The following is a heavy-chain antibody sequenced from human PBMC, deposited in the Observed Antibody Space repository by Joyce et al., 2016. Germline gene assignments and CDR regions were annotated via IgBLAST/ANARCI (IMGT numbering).Heavy chain of an antibody. V-gene: IGHV4-39*01. J-gene: IGHJ4*02. CDR1: GGSISSSGYY. CDR2: FAYGGRT. Sequence: QLQLQASGPGLVQPSETLSLTGNVSGGSISSSGYYWGWIRQPPGKGLEGIGCFAYGGRTYDNPSLKSRLTIYVYASKNQFSLQLTSVTAADTAVFYCARRLYCGGDCYPAPFDYWGQGTLVTVSS. CDR3: ARRLYCGGDCYPAPFDY. D-gene: IGHD2-21*02.